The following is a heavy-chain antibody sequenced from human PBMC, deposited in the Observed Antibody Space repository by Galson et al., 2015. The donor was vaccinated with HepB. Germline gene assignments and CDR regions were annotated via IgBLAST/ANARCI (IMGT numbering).Heavy chain of an antibody. V-gene: IGHV3-9*01. CDR2: ISWNSGSI. Sequence: SLRLSCAASGFTFDDYAMHWVRQAPGKGLEWVSGISWNSGSIGYADSVKGRFTISRDNAKNSLYLQMNSLRAEDTALYYCAKDAGGGEQLESDSGGQGTLVTAS. J-gene: IGHJ4*02. CDR1: GFTFDDYA. CDR3: AKDAGGGEQLESDS. D-gene: IGHD6-6*01.